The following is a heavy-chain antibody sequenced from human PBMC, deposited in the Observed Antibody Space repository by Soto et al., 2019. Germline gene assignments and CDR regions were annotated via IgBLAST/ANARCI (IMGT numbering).Heavy chain of an antibody. CDR3: ARDERSPIFGVVIGMDV. J-gene: IGHJ6*02. D-gene: IGHD3-3*01. CDR1: GDSVSSSSAA. V-gene: IGHV6-1*01. CDR2: TYYRSKWYN. Sequence: SQTLSLTCAISGDSVSSSSAAWNLIRQSPSRGLEWLGRTYYRSKWYNDYAVSVKSRITINPDTSKNQFSLQLNSVTPEDTAVYYCARDERSPIFGVVIGMDVWGQGTTVTVSS.